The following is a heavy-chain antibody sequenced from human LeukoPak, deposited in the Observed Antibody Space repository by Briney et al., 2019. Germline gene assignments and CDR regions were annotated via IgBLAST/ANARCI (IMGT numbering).Heavy chain of an antibody. D-gene: IGHD1-26*01. CDR2: ISSSSSTI. CDR3: ARVLGSYYYDAFDI. J-gene: IGHJ3*02. V-gene: IGHV3-48*01. CDR1: GFTFSSYS. Sequence: GGSLRLSCAASGFTFSSYSMNWVRQAPGKGLEWVSYISSSSSTIYYADSVKGRFTISRDNAKNSLYLQMNSLRAEDTAAYYCARVLGSYYYDAFDIWGQGTMVTVSS.